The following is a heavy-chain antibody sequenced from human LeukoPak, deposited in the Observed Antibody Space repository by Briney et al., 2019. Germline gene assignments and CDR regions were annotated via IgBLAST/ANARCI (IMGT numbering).Heavy chain of an antibody. D-gene: IGHD3-22*01. V-gene: IGHV1-18*01. Sequence: GASVKVSCKASGYTFTSYGISWVRQAPGQGLEWMGWISGYNGNTNYAQKHQGRVTMTTDTSTSTAYMELRSLRSDDTAVYYCARDETYYYDSSGYYYVVWGQGTLVIVSS. CDR2: ISGYNGNT. CDR3: ARDETYYYDSSGYYYVV. J-gene: IGHJ4*02. CDR1: GYTFTSYG.